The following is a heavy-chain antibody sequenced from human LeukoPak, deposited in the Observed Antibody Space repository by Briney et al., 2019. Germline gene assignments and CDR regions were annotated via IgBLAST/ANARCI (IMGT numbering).Heavy chain of an antibody. CDR2: INHSGST. J-gene: IGHJ6*02. CDR1: GGSFSDYY. Sequence: SETLSLTCAVYGGSFSDYYWSWIRQPPGKGLEWIGEINHSGSTNYNPSLKSRVTISVDTSKNQFSLKPRSVTAADTAVYYCARGSTPQLNSGYDVTYYYYGMDVWGQGTTVTVSS. D-gene: IGHD5-12*01. V-gene: IGHV4-34*01. CDR3: ARGSTPQLNSGYDVTYYYYGMDV.